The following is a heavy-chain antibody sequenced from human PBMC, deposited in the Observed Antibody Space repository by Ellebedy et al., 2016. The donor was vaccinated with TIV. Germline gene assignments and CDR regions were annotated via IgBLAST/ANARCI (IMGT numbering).Heavy chain of an antibody. D-gene: IGHD6-19*01. V-gene: IGHV3-48*01. Sequence: GESLKISCAASGFTFSSYSMNWVRQALGKGLEWVSYISSSSSTIYYADSVKGRFTISRDNAKNSLYLQMNSLRAEDTAVYYCARVDYMSSGWPEETNFDYWGQGTLVTVSS. CDR2: ISSSSSTI. J-gene: IGHJ4*02. CDR1: GFTFSSYS. CDR3: ARVDYMSSGWPEETNFDY.